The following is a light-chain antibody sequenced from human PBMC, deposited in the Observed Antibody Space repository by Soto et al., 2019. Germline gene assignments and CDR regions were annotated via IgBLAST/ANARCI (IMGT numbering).Light chain of an antibody. CDR1: SSDVGGYNH. CDR2: EVN. J-gene: IGLJ1*01. Sequence: QSALTQPASVSGSPGQSITISCTGTSSDVGGYNHVSWYQQHPGKAPKLMIYEVNNRPSGVSDRFSGSKSGNTASLTISGLQAEDEADYYCSSYTSGYTYVFGSGTKLTVL. CDR3: SSYTSGYTYV. V-gene: IGLV2-14*03.